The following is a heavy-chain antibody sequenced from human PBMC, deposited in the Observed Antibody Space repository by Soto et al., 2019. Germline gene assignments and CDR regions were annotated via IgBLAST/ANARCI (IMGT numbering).Heavy chain of an antibody. J-gene: IGHJ4*02. D-gene: IGHD2-15*01. CDR2: IDSDGSRI. CDR1: GFTFSNYW. Sequence: EVQLVESGGGLVQPGASLRLSCAASGFTFSNYWMHWVRQAPGKGLVWVSRIDSDGSRITYADFVKGRFTISRDNAENTVYLHMNSLTSEDTAVYYCVRTSLVVAVATREDFWGQGTLVTVSS. CDR3: VRTSLVVAVATREDF. V-gene: IGHV3-74*01.